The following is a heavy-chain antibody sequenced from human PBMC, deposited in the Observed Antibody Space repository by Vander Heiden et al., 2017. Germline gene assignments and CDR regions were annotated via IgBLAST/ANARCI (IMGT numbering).Heavy chain of an antibody. J-gene: IGHJ6*02. Sequence: DVQLVESGRGLVQPGGYLRLSCSASGFTFAAYAMYGVRQAPGQGLEWVSGINQNGGSTGSADSVRGRFPISRDNAKNSLYLQMNSLRAEDTAVYYWANGKTNSAYAMYVWAQGTTVTVSS. CDR2: INQNGGST. D-gene: IGHD7-27*01. V-gene: IGHV3-9*01. CDR1: GFTFAAYA. CDR3: ANGKTNSAYAMYV.